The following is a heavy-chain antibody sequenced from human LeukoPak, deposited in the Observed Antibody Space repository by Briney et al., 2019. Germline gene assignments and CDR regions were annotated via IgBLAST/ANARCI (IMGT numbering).Heavy chain of an antibody. CDR1: GFTFSSPA. CDR2: ISNNGGYT. V-gene: IGHV3-23*01. D-gene: IGHD2-15*01. J-gene: IGHJ4*02. CDR3: AKQLGYCSDGSCYFPY. Sequence: GGSLRLSCAASGFTFSSPAMSWVRQAPGKGLEWVSAISNNGGYTYYADSVQGRFTISRDNSKSTLCLQMNSLRAEDTAVYYCAKQLGYCSDGSCYFPYWGQGTLVTVSS.